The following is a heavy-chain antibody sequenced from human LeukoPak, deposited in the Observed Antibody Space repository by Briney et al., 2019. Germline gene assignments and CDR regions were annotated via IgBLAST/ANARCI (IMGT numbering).Heavy chain of an antibody. CDR2: IYTSGST. Sequence: SETLSLTCTVSGGSISSGSYYWSWIRQPAGKGLEWIGRIYTSGSTNYNPSLKSRVTISVDTSKNQFSLKLSSVTAADTAVYYCARETGYGYPFDYWGQGTLVTVSS. CDR3: ARETGYGYPFDY. CDR1: GGSISSGSYY. J-gene: IGHJ4*02. D-gene: IGHD5-18*01. V-gene: IGHV4-61*02.